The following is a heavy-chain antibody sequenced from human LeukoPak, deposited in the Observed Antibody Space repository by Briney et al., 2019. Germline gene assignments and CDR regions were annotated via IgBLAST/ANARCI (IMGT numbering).Heavy chain of an antibody. CDR3: ARALWVTSYFDY. CDR2: IYYSGST. V-gene: IGHV4-39*01. J-gene: IGHJ4*02. D-gene: IGHD2-21*02. Sequence: SETLSLTCTVSGGSISSSSYYWGWIRQPPGKGLEWIGSIYYSGSTYYNPSLKSRVTISVDTSKNQFSLKLSSVTAADTAVYYCARALWVTSYFDYWGQGTLVTVSS. CDR1: GGSISSSSYY.